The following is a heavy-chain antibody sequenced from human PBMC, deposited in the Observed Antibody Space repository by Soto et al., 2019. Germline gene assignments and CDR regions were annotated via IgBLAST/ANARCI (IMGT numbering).Heavy chain of an antibody. CDR1: GFTFSSYS. CDR2: ISSSSYI. V-gene: IGHV3-21*01. Sequence: PGGSLRLSCAASGFTFSSYSMNWVRQAPGKGLEWVSSISSSSYIYYADSVKGRFTISRDNAKNPLYLQMNSLRAEDTAVYYCARDGYSSGWYDVDYWGQGTLVTVSS. CDR3: ARDGYSSGWYDVDY. J-gene: IGHJ4*02. D-gene: IGHD6-19*01.